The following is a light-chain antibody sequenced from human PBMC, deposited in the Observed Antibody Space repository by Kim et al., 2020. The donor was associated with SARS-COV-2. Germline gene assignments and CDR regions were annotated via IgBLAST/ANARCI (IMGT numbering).Light chain of an antibody. CDR2: NND. V-gene: IGLV1-44*01. Sequence: ELTQPPSASGTPGQRVTISCSGSSSNIGNNTVNWYQQVPGEAPKVLIYNNDERPSGVPDRFSGSKSGTSASLAISGLQSEDEANYYCAAWDDSLDASYVFGTGTKVTVL. CDR3: AAWDDSLDASYV. CDR1: SSNIGNNT. J-gene: IGLJ1*01.